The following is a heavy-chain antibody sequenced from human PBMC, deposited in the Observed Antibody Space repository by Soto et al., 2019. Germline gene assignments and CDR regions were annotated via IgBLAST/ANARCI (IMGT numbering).Heavy chain of an antibody. Sequence: QVQLVQSGAEVKKPGSSVKVSCKASGGTFSSYAISWVRQAPGQGLEWMGGIIPIFGTANYAQKFQGRVTIAADGSTRTAYMGLGSLRSEDTAGYYCAGASSSGYYYGPGGDYWGQGTLVTVSS. J-gene: IGHJ4*02. CDR1: GGTFSSYA. CDR2: IIPIFGTA. CDR3: AGASSSGYYYGPGGDY. V-gene: IGHV1-69*01. D-gene: IGHD3-22*01.